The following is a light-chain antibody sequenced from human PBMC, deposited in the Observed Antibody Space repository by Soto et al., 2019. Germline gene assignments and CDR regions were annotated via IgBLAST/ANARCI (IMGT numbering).Light chain of an antibody. Sequence: PVERATLSCRASQRVSYYLAWYHQKPGQAPRRLIYGASIGSTVVRYRCICSGSATDFTLTISRLEPEDVAVYYCQQYGGSSYTFGQGTKVDIK. CDR1: QRVSYY. J-gene: IGKJ2*01. CDR3: QQYGGSSYT. CDR2: GAS. V-gene: IGKV3-20*01.